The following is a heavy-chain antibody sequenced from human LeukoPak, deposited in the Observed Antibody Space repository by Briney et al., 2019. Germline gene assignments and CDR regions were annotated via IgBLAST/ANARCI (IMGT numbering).Heavy chain of an antibody. Sequence: GASVKVSCKASGYTFTNYDINWVRQATGQGLEWMGWINPNSGGTNYAQKFQGRVTMTRDTSISTAYMELSRLRSDDTAVYYCARWVDSSLILDYWGQGTLVTVSS. CDR2: INPNSGGT. CDR1: GYTFTNYD. CDR3: ARWVDSSLILDY. V-gene: IGHV1-2*02. J-gene: IGHJ4*02. D-gene: IGHD6-6*01.